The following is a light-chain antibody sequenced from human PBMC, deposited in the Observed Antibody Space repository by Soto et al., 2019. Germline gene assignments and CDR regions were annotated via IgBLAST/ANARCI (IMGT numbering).Light chain of an antibody. CDR2: DVS. J-gene: IGLJ1*01. Sequence: QSALTQPASVSGSPGQSITISCTGTSSDVGGYNYVSWYQQHPGKAPKLMIYDVSNRPSGVSNRFSGSKSGNTASLTISGLQAEDEADYYCSSYTSSSTLYVFGPGTKVPVL. CDR1: SSDVGGYNY. CDR3: SSYTSSSTLYV. V-gene: IGLV2-14*01.